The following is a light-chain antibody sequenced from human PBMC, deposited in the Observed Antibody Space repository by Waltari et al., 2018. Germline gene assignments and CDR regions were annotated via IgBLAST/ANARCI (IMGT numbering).Light chain of an antibody. CDR1: QGINRD. J-gene: IGKJ1*01. CDR3: QQPKIWPA. Sequence: EIVLTQSPATLSVSPGERATLSCRASQGINRDLAWYQYKPGQAPRLLIYGASTRAASAPTRFSGSWCRAEFTLTISSLQSEDVGVYYCQQPKIWPAFGQGTKVEIK. V-gene: IGKV3-15*01. CDR2: GAS.